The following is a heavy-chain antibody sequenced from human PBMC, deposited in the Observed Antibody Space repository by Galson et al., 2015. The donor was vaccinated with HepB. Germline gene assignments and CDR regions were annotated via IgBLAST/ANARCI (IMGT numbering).Heavy chain of an antibody. J-gene: IGHJ3*02. D-gene: IGHD3-10*01. CDR2: IRSKANSYAT. CDR3: TAVLLWFGERVDAFDI. Sequence: SLRLSCAASGFTFSGSAMHWVRQASGKGLEWVGRIRSKANSYATAYAASVKGRFTISRDDSKNTAYLQMNSLKTEDTAVYYCTAVLLWFGERVDAFDIWGQGTTVTVSS. CDR1: GFTFSGSA. V-gene: IGHV3-73*01.